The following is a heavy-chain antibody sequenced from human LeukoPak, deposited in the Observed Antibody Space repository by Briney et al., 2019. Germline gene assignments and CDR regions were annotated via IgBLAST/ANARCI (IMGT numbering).Heavy chain of an antibody. D-gene: IGHD1-1*01. Sequence: PGGSLRLSCAASGFTFSSYGMHWVRQAPGKGLEWVSSISSSSSYIYYADSVKGRFTISRDNAKNSLYLQMNSLRAEDTAVYYCARDRLERMGDAFDIWGQGTMVTVSS. V-gene: IGHV3-21*01. J-gene: IGHJ3*02. CDR3: ARDRLERMGDAFDI. CDR1: GFTFSSYG. CDR2: ISSSSSYI.